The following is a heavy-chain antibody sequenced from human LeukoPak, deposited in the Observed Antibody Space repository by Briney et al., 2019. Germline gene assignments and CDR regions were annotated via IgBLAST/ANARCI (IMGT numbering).Heavy chain of an antibody. Sequence: GASVKVSCKASGYTFTSYYMHWVRQAPGQGLEWMGIINPSGGSTSYAQKFQGRVIMTRDTSTSTAYMELRSLRSDDTAVYYCARDLRRGSSSWYVSGGDYWGQGTLVTVSS. V-gene: IGHV1-46*01. D-gene: IGHD6-13*01. CDR3: ARDLRRGSSSWYVSGGDY. CDR1: GYTFTSYY. J-gene: IGHJ4*02. CDR2: INPSGGST.